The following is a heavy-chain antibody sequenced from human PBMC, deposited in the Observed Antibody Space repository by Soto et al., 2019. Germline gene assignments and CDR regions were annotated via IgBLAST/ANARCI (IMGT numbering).Heavy chain of an antibody. J-gene: IGHJ5*02. Sequence: QVQLVQSGGEVKKPGASVKVSCKASGYTFTSYGIIWVRQAPGQGLEWMGRISAYNGNTNYAQKLQGRATMTTDTTTSTAYMELRSLRSDATAVYYCARVVGALGRWFDPWGQGTRVTVSS. CDR2: ISAYNGNT. D-gene: IGHD1-26*01. V-gene: IGHV1-18*01. CDR3: ARVVGALGRWFDP. CDR1: GYTFTSYG.